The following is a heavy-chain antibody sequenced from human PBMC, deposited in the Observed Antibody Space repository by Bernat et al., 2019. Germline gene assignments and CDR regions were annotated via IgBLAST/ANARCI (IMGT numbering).Heavy chain of an antibody. CDR2: FYYSGTT. J-gene: IGHJ4*02. Sequence: QLQLQESGPGLVKPSETLSLTCTVSGISITSSSSYWGWIRQPPGKRLEWIGAFYYSGTTYYNPSLKSRVTMSVDASSNQFSLKVNALTAADTAVYYCARHLRQSGNTPDYWGQGTLVTVSS. CDR3: ARHLRQSGNTPDY. CDR1: GISITSSSSY. D-gene: IGHD5-12*01. V-gene: IGHV4-39*01.